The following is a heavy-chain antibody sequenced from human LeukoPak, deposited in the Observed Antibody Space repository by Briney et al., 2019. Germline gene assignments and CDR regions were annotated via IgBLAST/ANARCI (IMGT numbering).Heavy chain of an antibody. J-gene: IGHJ6*02. CDR1: GYTLTELS. D-gene: IGHD3-16*02. Sequence: ASVKVSCKVSGYTLTELSMHWVRQAPGKGLEWMGGFDPEDGETIYAQKFQGRVTMTEDTSTDTAYMELSSLRSEDTAVYYCATASPYDYVWGSYRPKNYYYYGMDVWGRGTTVTVSS. V-gene: IGHV1-24*01. CDR2: FDPEDGET. CDR3: ATASPYDYVWGSYRPKNYYYYGMDV.